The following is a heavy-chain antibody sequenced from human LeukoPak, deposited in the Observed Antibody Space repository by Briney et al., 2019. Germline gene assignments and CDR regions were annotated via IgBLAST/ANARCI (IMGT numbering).Heavy chain of an antibody. Sequence: PGGSLRLSCAASGFTFSSYSMNWVRQAPGKGLEWVSSISSSSSYIYYADSVKGRFTISRDNAKNSLYLQMNSLRAEDTDVSYCASGFARYFDLWGRGTLVTVSS. CDR1: GFTFSSYS. V-gene: IGHV3-21*01. CDR2: ISSSSSYI. J-gene: IGHJ2*01. CDR3: ASGFARYFDL. D-gene: IGHD3-10*01.